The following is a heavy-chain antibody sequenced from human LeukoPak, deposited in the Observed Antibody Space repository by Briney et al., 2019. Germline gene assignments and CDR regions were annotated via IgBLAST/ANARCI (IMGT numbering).Heavy chain of an antibody. CDR2: INPSGGST. D-gene: IGHD2-21*02. CDR1: GYTFTSYY. CDR3: ARASSNCGGDCYYFDY. V-gene: IGHV1-46*03. J-gene: IGHJ4*02. Sequence: AAVKVSFKASGYTFTSYYMHLVRQAPGQGLEWMGIINPSGGSTSYAQKFQGRVTMTRDTSTSTVYMELSSLRAEDTAVYYCARASSNCGGDCYYFDYWGQGTLVTVSS.